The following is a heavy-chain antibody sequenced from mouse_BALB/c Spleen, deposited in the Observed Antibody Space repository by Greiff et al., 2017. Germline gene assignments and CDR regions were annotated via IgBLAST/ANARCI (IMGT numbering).Heavy chain of an antibody. CDR2: INPSNGGT. CDR3: TRNYYRPTGGYAMDY. V-gene: IGHV1S81*02. D-gene: IGHD2-14*01. J-gene: IGHJ4*01. CDR1: GYTFTSYY. Sequence: QVQLKESGAELVKPGASVKLSCKASGYTFTSYYMYWVKQRPGQGLEWIGEINPSNGGTNFNEKFKSKATLTVDKSSSTAYMQLCSLTSEDSAVYYCTRNYYRPTGGYAMDYWGQGTSVTVSS.